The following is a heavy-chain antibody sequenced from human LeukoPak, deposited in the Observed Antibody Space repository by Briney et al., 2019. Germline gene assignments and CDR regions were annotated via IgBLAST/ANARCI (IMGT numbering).Heavy chain of an antibody. Sequence: ASVKVSCKASGGTFSSYAISWVRQAPGQGLEWMGGIIPIFGTANYAQKFQGRVTITADESTSTAYMELSSLRSEDTAVYYCARSEEVAVVPREAFDIWGQGTMVTVSS. V-gene: IGHV1-69*13. J-gene: IGHJ3*02. CDR1: GGTFSSYA. CDR2: IIPIFGTA. D-gene: IGHD2-15*01. CDR3: ARSEEVAVVPREAFDI.